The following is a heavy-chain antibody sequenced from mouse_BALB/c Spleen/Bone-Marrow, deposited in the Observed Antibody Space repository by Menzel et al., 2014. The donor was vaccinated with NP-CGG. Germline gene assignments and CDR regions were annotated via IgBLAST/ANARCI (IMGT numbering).Heavy chain of an antibody. Sequence: QRSGAELRRPRSQVKLSCTASGFNIKDTYMHWVKQRPEQALEWIGRIDPANGNTKYDPKFQGKATITADTSSNTAYLQLSSLTSEDTAVYYCARFPYDYGGGDYWGQGTTLTVSS. D-gene: IGHD2-4*01. V-gene: IGHV14-3*02. CDR3: ARFPYDYGGGDY. CDR1: GFNIKDTY. CDR2: IDPANGNT. J-gene: IGHJ2*01.